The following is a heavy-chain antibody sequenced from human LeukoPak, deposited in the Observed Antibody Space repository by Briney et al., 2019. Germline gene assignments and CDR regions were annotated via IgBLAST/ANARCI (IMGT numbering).Heavy chain of an antibody. CDR3: AKDLEPLAAAGLFDY. V-gene: IGHV3-43D*03. D-gene: IGHD6-13*01. Sequence: PGGSLRLSCAASGFTFDDYAMHWVRQAPGKGLEWVSLISWDGGSTYYADSVKGRFTISRDNSKNSLYLQMNSLRAEDTALYYCAKDLEPLAAAGLFDYWGQGTLVTVSS. CDR2: ISWDGGST. J-gene: IGHJ4*02. CDR1: GFTFDDYA.